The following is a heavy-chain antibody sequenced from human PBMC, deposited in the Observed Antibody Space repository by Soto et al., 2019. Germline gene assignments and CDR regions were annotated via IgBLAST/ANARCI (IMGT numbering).Heavy chain of an antibody. CDR1: GGSISSGDYY. CDR2: IYYSGST. J-gene: IGHJ4*03. Sequence: SETLSLTCTVSGGSISSGDYYWSWIRQPPGKGLEWIGYIYYSGSTYYNPSLKSRVTISVDTSKNQFSLKLSSVTAADTAVYYCARVGGFGATTIDYWGQGTMVTVSS. V-gene: IGHV4-30-4*01. D-gene: IGHD3-10*01. CDR3: ARVGGFGATTIDY.